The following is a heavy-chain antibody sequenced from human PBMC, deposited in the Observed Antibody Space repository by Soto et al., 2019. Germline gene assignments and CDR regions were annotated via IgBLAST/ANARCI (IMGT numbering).Heavy chain of an antibody. CDR1: GYNFTSYG. J-gene: IGHJ4*02. CDR2: ISGYNGNK. CDR3: ARDPEIFDS. V-gene: IGHV1-18*01. Sequence: QVQLVQSGAEVKKPGASVKVSCKASGYNFTSYGISWVRQAPGQGLEWMGWISGYNGNKQYAQKLQGRVTMTPDAFTSTAYVELRSLRSADTAVYYCARDPEIFDSWGQGTMVTVSS.